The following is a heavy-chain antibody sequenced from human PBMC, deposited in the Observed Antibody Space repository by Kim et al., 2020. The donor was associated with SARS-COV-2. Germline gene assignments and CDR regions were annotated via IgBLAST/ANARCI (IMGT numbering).Heavy chain of an antibody. D-gene: IGHD1-1*01. CDR1: GLTFSSYW. J-gene: IGHJ6*01. Sequence: GALRLSCAASGLTFSSYWMTWVRQSPGKGLEWVANIKQDGSEKNYVDSVKGRFTISRDNAKNSLSLQMNSLRAEDTALYYCSRSASPGRRYYNYYGLD. CDR2: IKQDGSEK. V-gene: IGHV3-7*03. CDR3: SRSASPGRRYYNYYGLD.